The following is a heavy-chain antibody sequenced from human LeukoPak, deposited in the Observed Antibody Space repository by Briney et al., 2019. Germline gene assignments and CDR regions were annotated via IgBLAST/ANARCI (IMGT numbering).Heavy chain of an antibody. CDR2: IKQDGSEK. D-gene: IGHD6-13*01. CDR3: ARGRIAAARVFDY. CDR1: GFTFSSYW. V-gene: IGHV3-7*03. J-gene: IGHJ4*02. Sequence: GGSLRLSCAASGFTFSSYWMSWVRQAPGKGLEWVANIKQDGSEKYYVDSVKGRFTISRDNAKNSLNLQMNSLRAEDTAVYYCARGRIAAARVFDYWGQGTLVTVSS.